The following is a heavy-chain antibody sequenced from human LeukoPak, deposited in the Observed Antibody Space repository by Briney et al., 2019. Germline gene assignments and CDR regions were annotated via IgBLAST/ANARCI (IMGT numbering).Heavy chain of an antibody. Sequence: GGSLRLSCAASGFTFSNAWMSWVRQAPGKGLEWGGRIKSKTDGGTTDYAAPVKGRFTISRDDSKNTLYLQMNRLKTEDTAVYDCTMRMITFGGVIVEDFDYWGQGTLVTVCS. CDR2: IKSKTDGGTT. V-gene: IGHV3-15*01. CDR3: TMRMITFGGVIVEDFDY. J-gene: IGHJ4*02. D-gene: IGHD3-16*02. CDR1: GFTFSNAW.